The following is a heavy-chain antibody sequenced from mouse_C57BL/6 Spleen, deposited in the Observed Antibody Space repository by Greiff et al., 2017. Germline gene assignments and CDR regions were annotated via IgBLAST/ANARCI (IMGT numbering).Heavy chain of an antibody. V-gene: IGHV1-26*01. Sequence: EVQLQQSGPELVKPGASVKISCKASGYTFTDYYMNWVKQSHGKSLEWIGDINPNNGGTSYNQKFKGKATLTVDKSSSTAYMELRSLTSEDSAVYYCAKERDYYGSSYEDYFDYWGQGTTLTVSS. CDR3: AKERDYYGSSYEDYFDY. CDR2: INPNNGGT. CDR1: GYTFTDYY. D-gene: IGHD1-1*01. J-gene: IGHJ2*01.